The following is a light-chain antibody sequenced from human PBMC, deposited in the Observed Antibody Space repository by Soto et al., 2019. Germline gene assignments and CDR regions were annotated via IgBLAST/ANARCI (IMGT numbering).Light chain of an antibody. J-gene: IGKJ1*01. CDR2: DAS. CDR1: QSISSND. V-gene: IGKV3-20*01. Sequence: EIVLTQSPGTLSLSPGERATLSCRASQSISSNDLAWYQQTPGQAPRLLIYDASSRAAGIPDRFSGSGSGTDFTLTISRLEPEDFGVYYCQQYGGSPRTFGPGTKVEIK. CDR3: QQYGGSPRT.